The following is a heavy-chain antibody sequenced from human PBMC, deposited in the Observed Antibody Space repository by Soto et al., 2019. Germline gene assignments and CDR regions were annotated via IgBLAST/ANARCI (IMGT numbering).Heavy chain of an antibody. CDR3: ARRAETNGWNGFGADKYYFDF. Sequence: ASVKVSCKASGYTFTSYDIYWVLQATGQGLEWMGWMNPNTGNSGYAQKFQGRVTMTSDTSISTAHMELSSLRPEDTAVYYCARRAETNGWNGFGADKYYFDFWGQGTLVTVSS. CDR2: MNPNTGNS. V-gene: IGHV1-8*01. D-gene: IGHD1-1*01. CDR1: GYTFTSYD. J-gene: IGHJ4*02.